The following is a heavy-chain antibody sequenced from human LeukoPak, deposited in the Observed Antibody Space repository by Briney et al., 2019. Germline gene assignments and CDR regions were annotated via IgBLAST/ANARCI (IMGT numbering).Heavy chain of an antibody. D-gene: IGHD6-6*01. CDR1: GYTFTNYY. CDR2: INPSGGST. J-gene: IGHJ4*02. CDR3: AREGPYSDSSRSPFDY. Sequence: ASVKVSCKASGYTFTNYYIHWVRQAPGQGLEWTGIINPSGGSTSYAQKFQGRVTMTRDTSTSTVYMELSSLRSEDTAVYYCAREGPYSDSSRSPFDYWGQGTLVTVSS. V-gene: IGHV1-46*01.